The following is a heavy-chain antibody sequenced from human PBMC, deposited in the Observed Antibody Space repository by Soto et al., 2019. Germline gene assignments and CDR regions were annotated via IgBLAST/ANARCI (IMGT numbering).Heavy chain of an antibody. CDR3: SRSLDS. Sequence: RLSCAASGFTFSSSWVDWVRQAPGKGLEWVANINPDGSEKHYVGSVEGRFTISRDNAKNSLYLQMSSLTAEDSALYYCSRSLDSWGQGTRVTVSS. CDR1: GFTFSSSW. V-gene: IGHV3-7*01. J-gene: IGHJ4*02. CDR2: INPDGSEK.